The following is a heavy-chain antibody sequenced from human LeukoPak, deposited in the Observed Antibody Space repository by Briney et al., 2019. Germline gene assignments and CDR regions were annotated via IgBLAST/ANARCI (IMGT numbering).Heavy chain of an antibody. J-gene: IGHJ3*02. CDR1: GGSISSYY. CDR2: IYYSGST. Sequence: SRTLSLTCTVSGGSISSYYWSWIRQPPGKGLEWIGSIYYSGSTNYNPSLKSRVTISVDTSKNQFSLKLSSVTAADTAVYYCARRSFNDAFDIWGQGTMVTVSS. CDR3: ARRSFNDAFDI. V-gene: IGHV4-59*08.